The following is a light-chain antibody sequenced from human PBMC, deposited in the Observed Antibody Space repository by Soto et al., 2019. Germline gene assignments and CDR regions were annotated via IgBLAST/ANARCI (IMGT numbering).Light chain of an antibody. V-gene: IGKV4-1*01. CDR3: QQYYSTPPT. Sequence: DIHMTQSPSTLSASVGDRVTITCRASQSISSWLAWYQQKPGQPPNLLIYWASTRESGVPDRFSGSGSGTDFTLTISSLQAEDVAVYYCQQYYSTPPTFGQGTKVDI. CDR2: WAS. CDR1: QSISSW. J-gene: IGKJ1*01.